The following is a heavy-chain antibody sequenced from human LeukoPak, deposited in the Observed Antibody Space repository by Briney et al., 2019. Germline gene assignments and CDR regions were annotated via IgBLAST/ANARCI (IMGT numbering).Heavy chain of an antibody. V-gene: IGHV1-8*03. CDR1: GYTFTGYY. J-gene: IGHJ3*02. CDR3: ARAGYSSGWYHAFDI. Sequence: GASVKVSCKASGYTFTGYYMHWVRQAPGQGLEWMGWINPNSGNTGYAQKFQGRVTITRNTSISTAYMELSSLRSEDTAVYYCARAGYSSGWYHAFDIWGQGTMVTVSS. D-gene: IGHD6-19*01. CDR2: INPNSGNT.